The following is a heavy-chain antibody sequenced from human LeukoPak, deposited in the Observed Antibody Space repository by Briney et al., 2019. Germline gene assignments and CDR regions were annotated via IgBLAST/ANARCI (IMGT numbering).Heavy chain of an antibody. Sequence: GGSLRLSCAASGFTFSSYSMNWVRQAPGKGLEWVSSISSSSSYIYYADSVQGRFTISRDNAKNSLYLQMNSLRAEDTAVYYCARAIAARSDAFESWGQGTMVTVSS. CDR3: ARAIAARSDAFES. CDR1: GFTFSSYS. J-gene: IGHJ3*02. V-gene: IGHV3-21*01. CDR2: ISSSSSYI. D-gene: IGHD6-6*01.